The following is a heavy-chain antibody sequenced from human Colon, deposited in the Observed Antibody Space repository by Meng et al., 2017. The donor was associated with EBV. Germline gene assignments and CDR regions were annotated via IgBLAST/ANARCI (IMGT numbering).Heavy chain of an antibody. CDR2: IYHSGST. J-gene: IGHJ4*02. CDR3: ARVGAYCGGDCYHPR. CDR1: GGSLSSRNW. Sequence: QGHLQGSGPGLVKPSGTLSLTCAVSGGSLSSRNWWSWVRQPPGKGLEWIGEIYHSGSTNYHPSLKSRVTISVDESKNQFSLRLSSVTAADTAVYYCARVGAYCGGDCYHPRWGQGTLVTVSS. V-gene: IGHV4-4*02. D-gene: IGHD2-21*02.